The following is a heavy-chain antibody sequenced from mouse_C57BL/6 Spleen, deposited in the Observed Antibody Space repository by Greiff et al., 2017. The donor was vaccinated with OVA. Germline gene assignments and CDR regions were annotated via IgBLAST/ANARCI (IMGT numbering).Heavy chain of an antibody. D-gene: IGHD1-1*01. CDR3: ARERDYGSSSFDY. CDR2: IHPNSGST. V-gene: IGHV1-64*01. J-gene: IGHJ2*01. Sequence: QVQLKQPGAELVKPGASVKLSCKASGYTFPSYWMHWVKQRPGQCLEWIGMIHPNSGSTNYNEKFKSKATLTVDKSSRTAYMQLSSLTSEDSAVYYCARERDYGSSSFDYWGQGTTLTVSS. CDR1: GYTFPSYW.